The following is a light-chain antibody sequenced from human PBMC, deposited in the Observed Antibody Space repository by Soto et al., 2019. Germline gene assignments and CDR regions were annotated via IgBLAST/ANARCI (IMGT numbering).Light chain of an antibody. CDR2: AAS. Sequence: DIQMTQSPSSLSASLGDRVTITCRASQSISSYLNWYQQKPGKAPKLLIYAASSLQSGVPSRFSGSGSGTDFTLTISSLQPEDFATYYCLQHNSYPRTFGQGTKVDIK. CDR1: QSISSY. CDR3: LQHNSYPRT. V-gene: IGKV1-39*01. J-gene: IGKJ1*01.